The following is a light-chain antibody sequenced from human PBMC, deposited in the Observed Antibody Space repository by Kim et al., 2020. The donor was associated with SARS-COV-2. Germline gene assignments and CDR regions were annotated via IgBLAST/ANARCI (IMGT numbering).Light chain of an antibody. Sequence: EIVMTQSPATLSVSPGERATLSCRASQSVSSNLAWYQQKPGQAPRLLIYGASTRATGIPARFSGSGSGTEFTLTISSLQSEDFAVYYCQQYNNWPPYTFGQVTKLVI. J-gene: IGKJ2*01. CDR3: QQYNNWPPYT. V-gene: IGKV3-15*01. CDR2: GAS. CDR1: QSVSSN.